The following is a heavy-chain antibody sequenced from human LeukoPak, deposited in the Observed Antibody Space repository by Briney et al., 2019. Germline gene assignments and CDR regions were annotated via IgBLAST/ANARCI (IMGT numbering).Heavy chain of an antibody. CDR3: ARVGCSGGSCSIDY. CDR2: ISSSSSTI. Sequence: GGSLRLSCAASGFTFSSYSMNWVRQAPGKGLEWVSYISSSSSTIYYADSVKGRFTISRDNAKNSLYLQMNSLRAEDTAVYYCARVGCSGGSCSIDYWGQGTLVTVSS. D-gene: IGHD2-15*01. J-gene: IGHJ4*02. CDR1: GFTFSSYS. V-gene: IGHV3-48*04.